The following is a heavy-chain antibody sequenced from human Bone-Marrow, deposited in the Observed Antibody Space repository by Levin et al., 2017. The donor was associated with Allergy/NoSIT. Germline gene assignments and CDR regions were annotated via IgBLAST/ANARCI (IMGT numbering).Heavy chain of an antibody. CDR2: SYYSGST. J-gene: IGHJ4*02. V-gene: IGHV4-30-4*01. D-gene: IGHD3-9*01. CDR3: ARLSLTFYDSLTDYYSPIGTFNY. Sequence: SETLSLTCNVSGGSINSGDSYWSWNRPPPGMGLEWIVYSYYSGSTYYNPSLKSRITITIDTTKTQFSLQLRTVIAADTAVYYCARLSLTFYDSLTDYYSPIGTFNYWGQGTLVTVSS. CDR1: GGSINSGDSY.